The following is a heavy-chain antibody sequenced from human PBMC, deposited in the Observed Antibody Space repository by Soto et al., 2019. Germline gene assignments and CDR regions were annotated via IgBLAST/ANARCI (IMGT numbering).Heavy chain of an antibody. V-gene: IGHV3-33*01. Sequence: QVQLVESGGGVVQPGRSLRLSCAASGFTFSNYGMHWVRQAPGKGLEWVAVIWHNGSNKNYVDSVKGRFTTSRDNSKNTLYLQMDSLRAEDTGVYYCARDERSRDFDLWGQGTLVTVSS. CDR1: GFTFSNYG. CDR2: IWHNGSNK. J-gene: IGHJ4*02. CDR3: ARDERSRDFDL.